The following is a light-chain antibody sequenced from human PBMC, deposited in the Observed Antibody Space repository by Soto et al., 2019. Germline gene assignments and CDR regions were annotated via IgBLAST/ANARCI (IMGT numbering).Light chain of an antibody. CDR1: QGISNY. J-gene: IGKJ3*01. CDR3: QDYNSAPFT. CDR2: VAS. Sequence: DIQMTQSPSSLSASVGDRVTITCRASQGISNYLAWYQQKPGKVPKLLIYVASTLQSGVPSRFSGSGSGTKFTLTISSLQPEDVASYYCQDYNSAPFTFGPGTKVDIK. V-gene: IGKV1-27*01.